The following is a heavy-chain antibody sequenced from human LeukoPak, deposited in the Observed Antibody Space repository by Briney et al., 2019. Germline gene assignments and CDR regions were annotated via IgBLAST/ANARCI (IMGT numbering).Heavy chain of an antibody. J-gene: IGHJ4*02. CDR1: GFTFSSYT. V-gene: IGHV3-21*01. Sequence: GGSLRLSCAASGFTFSSYTMNWVRQAPGKGLEWVSSISRSSSYIYYADSMKGRFTISRDNAKNSLDLQMHSLRAEDTAVYYCARGSTVVRGVPPAGDYWGQGTLVTVS. D-gene: IGHD3-10*01. CDR2: ISRSSSYI. CDR3: ARGSTVVRGVPPAGDY.